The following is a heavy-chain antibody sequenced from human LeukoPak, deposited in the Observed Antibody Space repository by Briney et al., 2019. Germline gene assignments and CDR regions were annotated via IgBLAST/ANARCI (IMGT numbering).Heavy chain of an antibody. Sequence: SSVKVSCKASGGTFSSYAISWVRQAPGQGLEWMGGIIPIFGTANYAQKFQGRVTITADKSTSTAYMELSSLRSEDTAVYYCARDRAYCGGDCYSTLDYWGQGTLVTVSS. CDR3: ARDRAYCGGDCYSTLDY. J-gene: IGHJ4*02. CDR2: IIPIFGTA. V-gene: IGHV1-69*06. D-gene: IGHD2-21*01. CDR1: GGTFSSYA.